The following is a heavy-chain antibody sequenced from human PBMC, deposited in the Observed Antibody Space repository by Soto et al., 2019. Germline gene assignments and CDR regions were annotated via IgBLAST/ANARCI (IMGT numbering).Heavy chain of an antibody. V-gene: IGHV3-43*01. D-gene: IGHD2-2*02. CDR2: ISWDGGST. Sequence: EVQLVESGGVVVQPGGSLRLSCAASGFTFDDYTMHWVRQAPGKGLEWVSLISWDGGSTYYADSVKGRFTISSNNSKNTLYLQMNILRTEDSALYYCAKDLIPADPYYYGMDAWGQGTTVTVSS. CDR1: GFTFDDYT. J-gene: IGHJ6*02. CDR3: AKDLIPADPYYYGMDA.